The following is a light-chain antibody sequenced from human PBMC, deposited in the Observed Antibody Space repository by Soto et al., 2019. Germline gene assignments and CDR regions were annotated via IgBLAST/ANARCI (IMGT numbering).Light chain of an antibody. Sequence: EIVLTQSPGTLSLSPGERATLSCRTSRSVNSNFLAWYQQKPGQAPRLLVYGSSTRAAGVPDRFSGSGSGTDFTITISRLEPEDFAVYYCQQYGHSPLLYTFGQGTKLGVK. CDR3: QQYGHSPLLYT. CDR1: RSVNSNF. CDR2: GSS. V-gene: IGKV3-20*01. J-gene: IGKJ2*01.